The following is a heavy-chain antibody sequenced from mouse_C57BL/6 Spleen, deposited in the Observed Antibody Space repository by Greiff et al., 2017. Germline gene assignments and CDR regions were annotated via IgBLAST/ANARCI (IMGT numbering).Heavy chain of an antibody. CDR1: GYTFTSYT. V-gene: IGHV1-4*01. CDR2: INPSSGYT. Sequence: LVESGAELARPGASVKMSCKASGYTFTSYTMHWVKQRPGQGLEWIGYINPSSGYTKYNQKFKDKATLTADKSSSTAYMQLSSLTSEDSAVYYCAVITTVVAPDWGQGTTLTVSS. D-gene: IGHD1-1*01. J-gene: IGHJ2*01. CDR3: AVITTVVAPD.